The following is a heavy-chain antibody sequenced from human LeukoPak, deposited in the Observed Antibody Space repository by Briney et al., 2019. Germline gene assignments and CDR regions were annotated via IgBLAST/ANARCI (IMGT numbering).Heavy chain of an antibody. CDR3: ARESMLYGSGSYYAY. CDR1: GYNFNSHD. Sequence: ASVKVSCKASGYNFNSHDINWVRQATGQGLEGMGWMNLNSGDTGYAQKFQGRVTMSRNTATSTAYMELSSLSSEDTAVYYCARESMLYGSGSYYAYWGQGTPVTVSS. CDR2: MNLNSGDT. J-gene: IGHJ4*02. V-gene: IGHV1-8*01. D-gene: IGHD3-10*01.